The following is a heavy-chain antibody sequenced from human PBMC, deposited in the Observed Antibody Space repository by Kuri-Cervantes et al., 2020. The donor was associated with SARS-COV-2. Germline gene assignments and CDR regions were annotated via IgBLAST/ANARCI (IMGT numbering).Heavy chain of an antibody. CDR1: GYSFTSYW. CDR2: IYPGDSDT. J-gene: IGHJ4*02. D-gene: IGHD2-2*01. CDR3: ARRVVVPANPLYMPVDY. V-gene: IGHV5-51*01. Sequence: KVSCKGSGYSFTSYWIGWVRQMPGKGLEWMGIIYPGDSDTRYSPSFQGQVTISADKSISTAYLQWSSLRSEDTAVYYCARRVVVPANPLYMPVDYWGQGTLVTVSS.